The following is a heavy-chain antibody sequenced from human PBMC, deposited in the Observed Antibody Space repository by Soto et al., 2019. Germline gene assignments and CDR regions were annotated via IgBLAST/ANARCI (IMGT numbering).Heavy chain of an antibody. D-gene: IGHD3-22*01. CDR3: ASITRDYYDSSGYYSYYYYYGMDV. J-gene: IGHJ6*02. V-gene: IGHV1-2*02. CDR1: GYTFTGYY. Sequence: GASVKVSCKASGYTFTGYYMHCVLQAPGQGLEWMGWINPNSGGTNYAQKFQGRVTMTRDTSISTAYMELSRLRSDDTAVYYCASITRDYYDSSGYYSYYYYYGMDVWGQGTTVTVSS. CDR2: INPNSGGT.